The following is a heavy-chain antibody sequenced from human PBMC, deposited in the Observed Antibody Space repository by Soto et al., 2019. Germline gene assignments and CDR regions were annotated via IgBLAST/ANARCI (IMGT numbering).Heavy chain of an antibody. V-gene: IGHV1-18*01. D-gene: IGHD3-22*01. CDR3: ARALYYYDNSGLAY. J-gene: IGHJ4*02. CDR2: INNYSGDA. CDR1: GYTFTSYG. Sequence: QVRLEQSGPEVKKTGASVKVSCKASGYTFTSYGISWVRQAPGQGLEWVGGINNYSGDANYAKSFQDRVTMTRDKSTNTVYMEMKTLRSDDTAVYYCARALYYYDNSGLAYWGQGTLVTVS.